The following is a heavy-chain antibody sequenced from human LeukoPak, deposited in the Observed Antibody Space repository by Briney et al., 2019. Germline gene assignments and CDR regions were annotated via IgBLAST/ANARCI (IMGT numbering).Heavy chain of an antibody. CDR1: GYTFTSYY. J-gene: IGHJ4*02. CDR2: INPSGGGT. CDR3: ARTLKKTTVVTTPLGY. V-gene: IGHV1-46*01. D-gene: IGHD4-17*01. Sequence: ASVKVSCKASGYTFTSYYMHWVRQAPGQGLEWMGIINPSGGGTSYAQKFQGRVTMTRDTSTSTVYMELSSLRSEDTAVYYCARTLKKTTVVTTPLGYWGQGTLVTVSS.